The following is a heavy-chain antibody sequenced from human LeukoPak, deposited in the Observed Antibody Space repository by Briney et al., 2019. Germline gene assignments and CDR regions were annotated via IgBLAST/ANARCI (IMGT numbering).Heavy chain of an antibody. V-gene: IGHV3-30*02. CDR3: AKDFRGYSYGPPGEAFDI. CDR2: IRYDGSNK. Sequence: QTGGSLRLSCAASGFTFSNYNMSWVRQAPGKGLEWGAFIRYDGSNKYYADSVKGRFTISRDNSKNTLYLQMSSLRAEDTAVYYCAKDFRGYSYGPPGEAFDIWGQGTMVTVSS. D-gene: IGHD5-18*01. J-gene: IGHJ3*02. CDR1: GFTFSNYN.